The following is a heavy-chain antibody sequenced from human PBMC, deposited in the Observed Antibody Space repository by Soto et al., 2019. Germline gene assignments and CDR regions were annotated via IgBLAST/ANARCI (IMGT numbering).Heavy chain of an antibody. V-gene: IGHV1-18*01. Sequence: ASVKVSCKASGYTFTSSGISWVRQAPGQGPEWMGWISTYNGNTNYAQNLQGRVTMTTDTSTSTAYMELRGLRSDDTAVYYCARTVAGYFDYWGQGALVTVSS. J-gene: IGHJ4*02. CDR3: ARTVAGYFDY. CDR2: ISTYNGNT. CDR1: GYTFTSSG. D-gene: IGHD6-19*01.